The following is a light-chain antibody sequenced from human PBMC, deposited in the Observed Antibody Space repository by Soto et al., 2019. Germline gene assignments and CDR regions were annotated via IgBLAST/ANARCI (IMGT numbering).Light chain of an antibody. CDR2: GAS. J-gene: IGKJ1*01. Sequence: EIVLTQSPGTLSLSPGERATLSCRASQSVSSRYSAWYQQKPGQAPRLLIYGASTRATGIPARFSGSGSETDFTLTISRLEPEDFAVYYCQHYGSSPRTFGQGTRVEIK. CDR3: QHYGSSPRT. CDR1: QSVSSRY. V-gene: IGKV3-20*01.